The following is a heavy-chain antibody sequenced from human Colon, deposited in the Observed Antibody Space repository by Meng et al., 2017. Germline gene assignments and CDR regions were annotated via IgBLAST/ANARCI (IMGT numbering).Heavy chain of an antibody. Sequence: QAQLQQWGAGLLKPSETLSLTCAVYGESISTFYWAWIRQSPGKGLEWIGEINHAGTAYYNPSLKSRVTLSIDTSRNQFSLNLRSVTAADTAVYYCANIRDRSFSDSWGQGTLVTVSS. CDR3: ANIRDRSFSDS. V-gene: IGHV4-34*01. J-gene: IGHJ4*02. D-gene: IGHD1-26*01. CDR1: GESISTFY. CDR2: INHAGTA.